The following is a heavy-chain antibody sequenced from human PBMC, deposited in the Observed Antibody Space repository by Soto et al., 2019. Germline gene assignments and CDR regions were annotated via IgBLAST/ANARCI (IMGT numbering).Heavy chain of an antibody. CDR1: GFTFSDAW. CDR2: IKSKTHGGTT. J-gene: IGHJ3*01. D-gene: IGHD1-1*01. CDR3: TTVVGYHWNADDPFDV. V-gene: IGHV3-15*01. Sequence: VQLVESGGGLVKPGGSLRLSCAASGFTFSDAWMSWVRQARGKGLEWVGRIKSKTHGGTTDYAALVQGRFTISREDSENTLYLQMSSLTTEDTGVYYCTTVVGYHWNADDPFDVWGQGTMVTVSS.